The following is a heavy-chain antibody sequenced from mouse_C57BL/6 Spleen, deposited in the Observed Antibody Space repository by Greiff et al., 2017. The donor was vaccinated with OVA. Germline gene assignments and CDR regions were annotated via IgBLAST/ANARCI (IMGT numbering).Heavy chain of an antibody. CDR1: GFTFSSYG. CDR2: ISSGGSYS. D-gene: IGHD2-3*01. Sequence: EVQVVESGGDLVKPGGSLKLSCAASGFTFSSYGMSWVRQTPDKRLEWVATISSGGSYSYYPDSVKGRFTISRDNAKNTLYLQMSSLKSEDTAMYYCARRAVDGYFFFAYWGQGTLVTVSA. V-gene: IGHV5-6*01. CDR3: ARRAVDGYFFFAY. J-gene: IGHJ3*01.